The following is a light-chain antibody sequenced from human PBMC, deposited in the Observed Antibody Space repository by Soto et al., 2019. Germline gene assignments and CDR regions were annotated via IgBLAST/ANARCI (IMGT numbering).Light chain of an antibody. CDR3: QQYNRWPLT. CDR2: GAS. CDR1: QTISSS. Sequence: EIVMTQSPATLSMSPGERSTLSCWASQTISSSLAWYQQKPGQAPRLLIYGASTRAAGVPVRFSGSGSGTEFTLTINRLEPEDFAVYYCQQYNRWPLTFGGGTRWIS. J-gene: IGKJ4*01. V-gene: IGKV3-15*01.